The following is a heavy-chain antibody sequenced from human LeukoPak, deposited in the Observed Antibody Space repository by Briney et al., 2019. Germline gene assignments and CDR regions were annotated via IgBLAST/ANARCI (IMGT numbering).Heavy chain of an antibody. J-gene: IGHJ6*02. D-gene: IGHD3-3*01. CDR3: ARGEVRFLEWLSYYYYYYGMDV. CDR1: GHTFTSYD. V-gene: IGHV1-8*01. Sequence: ASVKVSCKASGHTFTSYDINWVRQATGQGLEWMGWMNPNSGNTGYAQKFQGRVTMTRNTSISTAYMELSSLRSEDTAVYYCARGEVRFLEWLSYYYYYYGMDVWGQGTTVTVSS. CDR2: MNPNSGNT.